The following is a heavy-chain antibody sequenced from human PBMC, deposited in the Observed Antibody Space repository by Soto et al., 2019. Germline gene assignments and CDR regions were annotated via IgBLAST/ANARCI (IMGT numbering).Heavy chain of an antibody. CDR1: GGSISSSSYC. J-gene: IGHJ4*02. D-gene: IGHD1-26*01. CDR2: IYYSGNT. CDR3: ARGIVGAERSFDY. Sequence: QLQLQESGPGLVKPSETLSLTCTVSGGSISSSSYCWGWIRQPPGKGLEWIGNIYYSGNTYYNPSPKSRVTISVDTSKNQFSLKVSSVTAADTAMYYCARGIVGAERSFDYWGQGTLVTVSS. V-gene: IGHV4-39*01.